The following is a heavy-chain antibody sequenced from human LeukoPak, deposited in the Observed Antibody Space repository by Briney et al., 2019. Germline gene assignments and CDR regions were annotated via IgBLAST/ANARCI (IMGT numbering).Heavy chain of an antibody. CDR2: ISYDGSNK. CDR3: ARAVALDY. Sequence: GGSLRLSCAASGFTFSSYAMHWVRQAPGKGLEWVAVISYDGSNKYYADSVKGRFTISRDNAKNSLYLQMNSLRAEDTAVYYCARAVALDYWGQGTLVTVSS. J-gene: IGHJ4*02. CDR1: GFTFSSYA. V-gene: IGHV3-30*04. D-gene: IGHD6-19*01.